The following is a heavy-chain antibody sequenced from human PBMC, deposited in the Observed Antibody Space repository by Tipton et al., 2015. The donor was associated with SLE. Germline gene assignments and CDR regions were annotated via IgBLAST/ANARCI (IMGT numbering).Heavy chain of an antibody. J-gene: IGHJ3*02. CDR3: ARVGERGLRSDGAFDI. V-gene: IGHV3-11*04. D-gene: IGHD1-26*01. CDR1: GFTFSDYY. CDR2: ISSSGSTI. Sequence: SLRLSCAASGFTFSDYYMSWIRQAPGKGLEWVSYISSSGSTIYYADSVKGRFTISRDNAKNSLYLQMNSLRAEDTAVYYCARVGERGLRSDGAFDIWGQGTMVTVSS.